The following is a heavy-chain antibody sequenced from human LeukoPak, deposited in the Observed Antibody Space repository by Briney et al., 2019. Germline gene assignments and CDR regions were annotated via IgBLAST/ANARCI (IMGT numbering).Heavy chain of an antibody. CDR2: IRYDGSNK. Sequence: GGSLRLSCAASGFTFSSYAMHWVRQAPGKGLEWVAFIRYDGSNKYYADSVKGRFTISRDNSKNTLYLQMNSLRAEDTAVYYCAKDRTGSTYYDFWSGRSTPGYWGQGTLVTVSS. J-gene: IGHJ4*02. CDR1: GFTFSSYA. CDR3: AKDRTGSTYYDFWSGRSTPGY. D-gene: IGHD3-3*01. V-gene: IGHV3-30*02.